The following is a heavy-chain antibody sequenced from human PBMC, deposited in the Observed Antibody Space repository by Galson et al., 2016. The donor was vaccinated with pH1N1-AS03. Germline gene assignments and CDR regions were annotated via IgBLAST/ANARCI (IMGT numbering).Heavy chain of an antibody. V-gene: IGHV3-74*01. Sequence: SLRLSCAVSGFIFSHYWMYWVRQAPGKGLEWVSRINSDGRDTYYADSVKGRFTISRNNAKNTLFLQMNSLRVDDTALYYCARGLVGAAGCDYWGQGTLVTVSS. CDR3: ARGLVGAAGCDY. J-gene: IGHJ4*02. D-gene: IGHD2-15*01. CDR1: GFIFSHYW. CDR2: INSDGRDT.